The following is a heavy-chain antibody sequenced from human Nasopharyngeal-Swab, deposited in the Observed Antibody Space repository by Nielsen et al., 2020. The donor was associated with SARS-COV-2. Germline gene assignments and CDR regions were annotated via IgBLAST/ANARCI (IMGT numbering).Heavy chain of an antibody. Sequence: VRQAPGKGLEWVGRIKSKTDGGTTDCAAPVKGRFTISRDDSKNTLYLQMNSLKTEDTAVYYCTTDRGYYDSSGYYNRAFQHWGQGTLVTVSS. CDR3: TTDRGYYDSSGYYNRAFQH. V-gene: IGHV3-15*01. CDR2: IKSKTDGGTT. J-gene: IGHJ1*01. D-gene: IGHD3-22*01.